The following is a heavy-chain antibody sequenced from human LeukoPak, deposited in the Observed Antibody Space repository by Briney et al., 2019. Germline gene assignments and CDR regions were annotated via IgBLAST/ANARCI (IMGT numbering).Heavy chain of an antibody. V-gene: IGHV3-15*01. J-gene: IGHJ3*02. CDR2: IKSKTDGGTT. D-gene: IGHD3-10*01. Sequence: TGGSLRLSCTASGFNFNNAWMSWVRQAPGKGLEWVGRIKSKTDGGTTDYAAPAKGRFTISRDDSKNTLYLQMNSLKTEDTAVYYCTTAGRGFHAFDIWGQGTMVTVSS. CDR1: GFNFNNAW. CDR3: TTAGRGFHAFDI.